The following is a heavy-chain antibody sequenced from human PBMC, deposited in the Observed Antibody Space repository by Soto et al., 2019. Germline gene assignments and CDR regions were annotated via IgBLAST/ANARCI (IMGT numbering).Heavy chain of an antibody. V-gene: IGHV1-2*04. D-gene: IGHD1-20*01. Sequence: ASVKVSCTASGYTFTGYYMHWVRQAPGQGLEWMGWINPNSGGTNYAQKFQGWVTMTRDTSISTAYMELSRLRSDDTAVYYCARGNWNDERYGMDVWGQGTTVTVS. CDR3: ARGNWNDERYGMDV. CDR2: INPNSGGT. CDR1: GYTFTGYY. J-gene: IGHJ6*02.